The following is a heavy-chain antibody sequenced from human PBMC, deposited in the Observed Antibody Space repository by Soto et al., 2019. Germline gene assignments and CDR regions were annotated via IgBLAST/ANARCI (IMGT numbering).Heavy chain of an antibody. J-gene: IGHJ6*02. V-gene: IGHV3-30*18. CDR3: AKSSTTIFGVDYYYYGMDV. CDR1: GFTFSSYG. Sequence: RRLSCAASGFTFSSYGMNWVRQAPGKGLEWVAVTSYDGSNKYYVDSVKGRFTISRDNSKNTLHLQMNSLRAEDTAVYYCAKSSTTIFGVDYYYYGMDVWGQGTTVTVS. CDR2: TSYDGSNK. D-gene: IGHD3-3*01.